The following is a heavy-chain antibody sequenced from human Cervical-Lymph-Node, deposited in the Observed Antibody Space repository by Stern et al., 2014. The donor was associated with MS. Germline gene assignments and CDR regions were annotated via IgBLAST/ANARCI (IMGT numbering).Heavy chain of an antibody. CDR1: GHTLSDFG. J-gene: IGHJ4*02. V-gene: IGHV1-24*01. CDR2: FDPEDGET. CDR3: ATDRVVK. Sequence: VQLVESGAEVKKPGASVKVSCNVAGHTLSDFGMHWLRQIPTRGLEWMGTFDPEDGETVYAPHFQGRSSITADTPTGNAHPHTAALRSEDTAVDYCATDRVVKWGPGTLVTVSS. D-gene: IGHD3-10*01.